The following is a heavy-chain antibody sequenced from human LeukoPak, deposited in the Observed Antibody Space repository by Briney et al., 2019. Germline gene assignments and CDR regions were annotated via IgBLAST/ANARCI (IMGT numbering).Heavy chain of an antibody. Sequence: ASVKVSCKASGYTFTGYYMHWVRQAPGQGLEWMGWINTYNANTNYAQKVQDRITLTRDTSTSTAFMELRSLRSDDTAVYYCARDAPGNCSGGRCYSVSWGQGTLVTVSS. CDR1: GYTFTGYY. CDR2: INTYNANT. CDR3: ARDAPGNCSGGRCYSVS. J-gene: IGHJ4*02. V-gene: IGHV1/OR15-2*02. D-gene: IGHD2-15*01.